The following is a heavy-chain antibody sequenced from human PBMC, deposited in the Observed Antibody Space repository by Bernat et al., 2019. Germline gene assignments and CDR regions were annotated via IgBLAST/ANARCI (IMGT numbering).Heavy chain of an antibody. V-gene: IGHV4-4*02. CDR1: GGSISSSNW. J-gene: IGHJ4*02. CDR2: IYHSGST. D-gene: IGHD3-22*01. Sequence: QVQLQESGPGLVKPSGTLSLTCAVSGGSISSSNWWSWVRQPPGKGVEWIGEIYHSGSTNSNPSLKSRVTISVDKSKTQFSLKLSSVTAADTAVYYCARDDYYDSSGYKPLDYWGQGTLVTVSS. CDR3: ARDDYYDSSGYKPLDY.